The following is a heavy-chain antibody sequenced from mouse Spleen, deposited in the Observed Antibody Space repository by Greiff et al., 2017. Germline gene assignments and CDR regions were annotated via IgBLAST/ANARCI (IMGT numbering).Heavy chain of an antibody. Sequence: EVHLVESGGGLVKPGGSLKLSCAASGFTFSDYGMHWVRQAPEKGLEWVAYISSGSSTIYYADTVKGRFTISRDNAKNTLFLQMTSLRSEDTATYYCARRRLPYAMDYWGQGTSVTVSS. J-gene: IGHJ4*01. CDR1: GFTFSDYG. CDR3: ARRRLPYAMDY. CDR2: ISSGSSTI. D-gene: IGHD2-4*01. V-gene: IGHV5-17*01.